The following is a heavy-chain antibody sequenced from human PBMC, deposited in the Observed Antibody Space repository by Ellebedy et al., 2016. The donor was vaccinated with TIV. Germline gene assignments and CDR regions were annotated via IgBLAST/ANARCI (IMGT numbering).Heavy chain of an antibody. J-gene: IGHJ4*02. CDR1: GFTVSSNY. V-gene: IGHV3-53*01. CDR2: IYSGGST. Sequence: GESLKISXAASGFTVSSNYMSWVRQAPGKGVEWVSVIYSGGSTYYADSVKGRFTISRDNSKNTLYLQMNSLRAEDTAVYYCARGISSSSPYWGQGTLVTVSS. CDR3: ARGISSSSPY. D-gene: IGHD6-6*01.